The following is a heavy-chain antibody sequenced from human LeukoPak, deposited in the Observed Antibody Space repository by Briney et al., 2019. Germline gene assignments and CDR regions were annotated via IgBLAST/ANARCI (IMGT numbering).Heavy chain of an antibody. CDR3: TTDTWYSAGH. Sequence: GGSLTLSCAASGFAFSRFWMNWVRQAPGKGLEWVAIIKKDGSEKYYVDSMKGRFTISRDNAKNSLFLQMNSLRAEDTAIYYCTTDTWYSAGHWGQGTLVTVSS. V-gene: IGHV3-7*03. J-gene: IGHJ4*02. CDR2: IKKDGSEK. CDR1: GFAFSRFW. D-gene: IGHD2-15*01.